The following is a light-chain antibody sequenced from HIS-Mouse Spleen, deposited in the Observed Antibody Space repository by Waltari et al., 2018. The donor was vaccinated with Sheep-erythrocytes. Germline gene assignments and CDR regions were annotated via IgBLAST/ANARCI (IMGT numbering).Light chain of an antibody. J-gene: IGLJ1*01. CDR3: CSYAGSYNHV. CDR1: SSAVGGYTY. V-gene: IGLV2-11*01. CDR2: DVS. Sequence: QSALTQPASVSGSPGQSITLSCTGTSSAVGGYTYVSWYQQYPGKAPKLMIYDVSKRPSGVPDRFSGSKSGNTASLTISGLQAEDEADYYCCSYAGSYNHVFATGTKVTVL.